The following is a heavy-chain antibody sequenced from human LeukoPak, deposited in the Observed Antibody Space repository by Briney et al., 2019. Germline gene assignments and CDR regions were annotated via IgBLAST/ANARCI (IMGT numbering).Heavy chain of an antibody. CDR1: GFTFSSYA. Sequence: GGSLRLSCAASGFTFSSYAISWVRQAPGKGMEWVSAISGSGGSTYYADSVKGRFTISRDNSKNTLYLQMNSLRAEDTAVYYCAKVRYFDWLSEFDYWGQGTLVTVSS. J-gene: IGHJ4*02. D-gene: IGHD3-9*01. CDR2: ISGSGGST. CDR3: AKVRYFDWLSEFDY. V-gene: IGHV3-23*01.